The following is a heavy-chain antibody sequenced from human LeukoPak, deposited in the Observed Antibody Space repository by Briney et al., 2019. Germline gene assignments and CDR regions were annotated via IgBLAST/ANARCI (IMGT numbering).Heavy chain of an antibody. Sequence: GGSLRLSCAASGFTFSSYSMNWVRQAPGKGLEWVSSISSSSSYIYYADSVKGRFTISRDNARNSLYLQMNSLRAEDTAVYYCAKDGGGYNYDYYFDYWGQGTLVTVSS. CDR1: GFTFSSYS. V-gene: IGHV3-21*01. J-gene: IGHJ4*02. D-gene: IGHD5-18*01. CDR2: ISSSSSYI. CDR3: AKDGGGYNYDYYFDY.